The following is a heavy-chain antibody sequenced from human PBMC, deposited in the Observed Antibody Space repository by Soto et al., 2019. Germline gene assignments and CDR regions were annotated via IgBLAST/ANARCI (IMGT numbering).Heavy chain of an antibody. CDR1: GFTFSSYA. D-gene: IGHD1-26*01. CDR2: ISGSGGST. V-gene: IGHV3-23*01. J-gene: IGHJ4*02. Sequence: EVQLLESGGGLVQPGGSLRLSCAASGFTFSSYAMSWVRQAPGKGLEWVSAISGSGGSTYYADSVKGRFTISRDNSKNPLYRKMNGLRAEDTAVYYCAKNRWELASVASLYNYWGQGPLVPVSS. CDR3: AKNRWELASVASLYNY.